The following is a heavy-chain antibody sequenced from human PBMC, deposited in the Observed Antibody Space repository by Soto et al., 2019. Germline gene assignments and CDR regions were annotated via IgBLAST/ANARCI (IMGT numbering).Heavy chain of an antibody. Sequence: SETLSLTCTVSGGSISSGGYYWSWVRQHPGKGLEWIGYIYYSGSTNYNPSLKSRVTISVDTSKNQFSLKLSSVTAADTAVYYCARRYGGNFDYWGQGTLVTVSS. CDR2: IYYSGST. V-gene: IGHV4-31*03. CDR1: GGSISSGGYY. CDR3: ARRYGGNFDY. J-gene: IGHJ4*02. D-gene: IGHD1-26*01.